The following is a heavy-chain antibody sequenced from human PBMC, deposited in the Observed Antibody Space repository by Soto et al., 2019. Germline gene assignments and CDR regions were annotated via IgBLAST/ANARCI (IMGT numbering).Heavy chain of an antibody. Sequence: PSETLSLTCAVYGGSFSGYYWSWIRQPPGKGLEWIGEINHSGSTNYNPSLKSRVTISVDTSKNQFSLKLSSVTAADTAVYYCARAHLIAVAGRDFDYWGQGTLVTVSS. CDR2: INHSGST. D-gene: IGHD6-19*01. J-gene: IGHJ4*02. CDR1: GGSFSGYY. V-gene: IGHV4-34*01. CDR3: ARAHLIAVAGRDFDY.